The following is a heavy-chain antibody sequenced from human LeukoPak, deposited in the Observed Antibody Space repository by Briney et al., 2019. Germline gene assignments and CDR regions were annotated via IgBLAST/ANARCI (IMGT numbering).Heavy chain of an antibody. V-gene: IGHV4-59*11. CDR2: IYYSGST. Sequence: PSETLSLTCTVSGGSISSHYWSWIRQPPGKGLEWIGYIYYSGSTNYNPSLKSRVTISVDTSKNQFSLKLSSVTAADTAVYYCARLSGGYSYGYLGGYYYYMDVWGKGPRSPSP. CDR1: GGSISSHY. J-gene: IGHJ6*03. D-gene: IGHD5-18*01. CDR3: ARLSGGYSYGYLGGYYYYMDV.